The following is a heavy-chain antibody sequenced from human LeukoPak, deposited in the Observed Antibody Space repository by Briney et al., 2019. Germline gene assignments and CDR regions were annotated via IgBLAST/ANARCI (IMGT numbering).Heavy chain of an antibody. CDR2: INPSGGST. CDR3: ARSFGWNYYDSSGYYEEGYFDY. CDR1: GYTFTSYY. V-gene: IGHV1-46*01. J-gene: IGHJ4*02. Sequence: GASVKVSCRASGYTFTSYYMHWVRQAPGQGLEWMGIINPSGGSTSYAQKFQGRVTMTRDTSTSTVYMELSSLRSEDTAVYYCARSFGWNYYDSSGYYEEGYFDYWGQGTLVTVSS. D-gene: IGHD3-22*01.